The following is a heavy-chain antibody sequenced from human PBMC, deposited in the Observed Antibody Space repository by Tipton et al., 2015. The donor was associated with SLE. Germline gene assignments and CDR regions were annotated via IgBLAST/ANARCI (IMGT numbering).Heavy chain of an antibody. CDR1: GYTFTSYY. CDR2: INPSGGST. CDR3: ARDGGYCSGGSCYSHACDI. V-gene: IGHV1-46*01. J-gene: IGHJ3*02. Sequence: QVQLVQSGAEVKKPGASVKVSCKASGYTFTSYYMHWVRQAPGQGLEWMGIINPSGGSTSYAQKFQGRVTMTRDTSTSTVYMELSSLRSEDTAVYYCARDGGYCSGGSCYSHACDIWGQGTMVTVSS. D-gene: IGHD2-15*01.